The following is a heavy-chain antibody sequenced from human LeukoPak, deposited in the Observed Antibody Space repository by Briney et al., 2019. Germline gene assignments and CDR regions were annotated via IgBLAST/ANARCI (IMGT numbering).Heavy chain of an antibody. CDR1: GFTFSSYG. CDR2: IWYDGSNK. J-gene: IGHJ4*02. Sequence: GGSLRLSCAASGFTFSSYGMHWVRQAPGKGLEGVAVIWYDGSNKYYADSMEGRFTISRENSKNTLYLQMNSLRAEDTAVYYCARGWDTAMALFDYWGQGTLVTVSS. CDR3: ARGWDTAMALFDY. V-gene: IGHV3-33*01. D-gene: IGHD5-18*01.